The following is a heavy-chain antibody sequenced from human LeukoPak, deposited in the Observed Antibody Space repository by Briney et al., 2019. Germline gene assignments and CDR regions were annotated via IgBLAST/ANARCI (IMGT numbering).Heavy chain of an antibody. CDR2: ISYDGSKT. CDR3: ARDYGYSGRRGIDY. CDR1: GFTFSSYA. V-gene: IGHV3-30-3*01. D-gene: IGHD1-26*01. J-gene: IGHJ4*02. Sequence: GGSLRLSCAASGFTFSSYAMSWVRQAPGKGLEWVAVISYDGSKTYYADSVKGRFTISRDNSKNTLYLQMNSLRAEDTAVYYCARDYGYSGRRGIDYWGQGTLVTVSS.